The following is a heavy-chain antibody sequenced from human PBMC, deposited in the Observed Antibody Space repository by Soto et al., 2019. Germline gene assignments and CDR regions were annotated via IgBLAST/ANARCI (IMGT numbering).Heavy chain of an antibody. Sequence: SETLSLTCTVSGGSISSGGYYWSWIRQHPGKGLEWIGYIYYSGSTYYNPSLKSRVTISVDTSKNQFSLKLSSVTAADTAVYYCARMPNCYYCLNWFDPWGQGTLVTVSS. CDR3: ARMPNCYYCLNWFDP. CDR2: IYYSGST. V-gene: IGHV4-31*02. CDR1: GGSISSGGYY. D-gene: IGHD3-10*01. J-gene: IGHJ5*02.